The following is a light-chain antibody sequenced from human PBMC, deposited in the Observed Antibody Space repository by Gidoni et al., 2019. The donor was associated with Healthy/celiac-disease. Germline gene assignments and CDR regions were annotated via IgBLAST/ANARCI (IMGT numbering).Light chain of an antibody. CDR1: QDISNY. CDR3: QEYDNLPLT. CDR2: DAS. Sequence: DIQTTQSPSSLSASVGDRVTITCQASQDISNYLNWYQQKPGKAPKLLIYDASNLETGDPSRFSVSGSETDFTLTISSLQPKDIATYYCQEYDNLPLTFGGGTKVEIK. V-gene: IGKV1-33*01. J-gene: IGKJ4*01.